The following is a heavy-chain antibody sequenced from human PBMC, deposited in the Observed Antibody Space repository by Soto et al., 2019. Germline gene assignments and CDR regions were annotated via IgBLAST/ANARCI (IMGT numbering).Heavy chain of an antibody. CDR1: GFTVSSNY. V-gene: IGHV3-53*04. CDR3: AREWSDSSGSLGY. D-gene: IGHD3-22*01. J-gene: IGHJ4*02. CDR2: IYSGGST. Sequence: GGSLRLSCAASGFTVSSNYMSWVRQAPGKGLEWVSVIYSGGSTYYADSVKGRFTISRHNSKNTLYLQMNSLRAEDTAVYYCAREWSDSSGSLGYWGQGTLVTVSS.